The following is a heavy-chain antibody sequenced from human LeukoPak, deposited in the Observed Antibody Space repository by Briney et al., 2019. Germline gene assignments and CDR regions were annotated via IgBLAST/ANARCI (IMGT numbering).Heavy chain of an antibody. CDR3: AKDPQVSYYYDSSGYYYGFDS. CDR2: ISGSGHTT. Sequence: GGSLRLSCAASGFTFSSCAMSWVRQAPGKGLEWVSAISGSGHTTYYADSVKGRFTISRDDAKNTLYLQMNSLRAEDTAVYYCAKDPQVSYYYDSSGYYYGFDSWGQGTLVTVSS. CDR1: GFTFSSCA. D-gene: IGHD3-22*01. V-gene: IGHV3-23*01. J-gene: IGHJ4*02.